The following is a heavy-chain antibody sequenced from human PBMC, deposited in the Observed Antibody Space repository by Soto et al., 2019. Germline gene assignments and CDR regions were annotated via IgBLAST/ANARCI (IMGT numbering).Heavy chain of an antibody. D-gene: IGHD3-22*01. Sequence: GGSLRLACAASGFTVSSYAMSWVRQAPGKGLEWVSAISGSGGSTYYADSVKGRFTISRDNSKNTLYLQMNSLRAEDTAVYDCAKHRFKYYYASSGPGYFDLWGRGTLVAVSS. CDR1: GFTVSSYA. CDR3: AKHRFKYYYASSGPGYFDL. CDR2: ISGSGGST. J-gene: IGHJ2*01. V-gene: IGHV3-23*01.